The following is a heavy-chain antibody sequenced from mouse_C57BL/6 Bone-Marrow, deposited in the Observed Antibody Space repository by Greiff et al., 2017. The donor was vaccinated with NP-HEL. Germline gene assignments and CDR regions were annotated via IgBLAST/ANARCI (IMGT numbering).Heavy chain of an antibody. Sequence: QVQLKESGPELVKPGASVKLSCKASGYTFTSYDINWVKQRPGPGLEWIGWLYPRDGSTKYNEKFKGKATLTVDTSSSTAYMELHSLTSEDSAVYFCARVQTAQATWFAYWGQGTLVTVSA. V-gene: IGHV1-85*01. CDR2: LYPRDGST. CDR1: GYTFTSYD. J-gene: IGHJ3*01. D-gene: IGHD3-2*02. CDR3: ARVQTAQATWFAY.